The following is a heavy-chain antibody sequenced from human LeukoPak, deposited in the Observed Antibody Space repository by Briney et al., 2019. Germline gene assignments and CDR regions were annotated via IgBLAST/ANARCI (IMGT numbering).Heavy chain of an antibody. CDR1: GFTVSSNY. J-gene: IGHJ4*02. CDR3: ARVSRDNSWRDILDY. Sequence: GGSLRLSCAASGFTVSSNYMSWVRQAPGKGLEWVSVIYSGGSTYYADSVKGRFTISRDNSKNTLYLQMNSLRAEDTAVYYCARVSRDNSWRDILDYWGQGTLVTVSS. CDR2: IYSGGST. D-gene: IGHD1-20*01. V-gene: IGHV3-66*02.